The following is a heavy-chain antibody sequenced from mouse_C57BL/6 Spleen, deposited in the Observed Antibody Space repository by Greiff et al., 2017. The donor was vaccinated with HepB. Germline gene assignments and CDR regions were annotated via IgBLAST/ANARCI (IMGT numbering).Heavy chain of an antibody. Sequence: VQLQQSVAELVRPGASVKLSCTASGFNIKNTYMHWVKQRPEQGLEWIGRIDPANGNTKYAPKFQSKATITSDTSSNTAYLQLSSLTSEDNAIYYCARMAQAKGYFDYWGQGTTLTVSS. J-gene: IGHJ2*01. CDR2: IDPANGNT. CDR1: GFNIKNTY. D-gene: IGHD3-2*02. V-gene: IGHV14-3*01. CDR3: ARMAQAKGYFDY.